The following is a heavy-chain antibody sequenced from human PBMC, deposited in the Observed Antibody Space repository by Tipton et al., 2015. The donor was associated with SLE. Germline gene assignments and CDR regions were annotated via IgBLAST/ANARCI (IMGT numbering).Heavy chain of an antibody. CDR2: IYYSGST. Sequence: TLSLTCTVSGGSISSYYWSWIRQPPGKGLEWIGYIYYSGSTNYNPSLKGRVTISVDTSKNQFSLKLSSVTAADTAVYYCARVRGRGYFQHWGQGTLVTVPS. CDR1: GGSISSYY. CDR3: ARVRGRGYFQH. J-gene: IGHJ1*01. D-gene: IGHD3-10*01. V-gene: IGHV4-59*01.